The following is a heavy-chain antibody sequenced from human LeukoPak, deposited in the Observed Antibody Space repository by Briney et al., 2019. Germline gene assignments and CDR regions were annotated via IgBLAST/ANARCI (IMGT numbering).Heavy chain of an antibody. V-gene: IGHV3-23*01. CDR2: ISGSGGST. D-gene: IGHD2-15*01. CDR1: GFTFSSYA. CDR3: AKDQICGGSCYLFDH. Sequence: GGSLRLSCAASGFTFSSYAMSWVRQGPGKGLEWVSAISGSGGSTYYADSVKGRFTISRDNSKNTLYLQMNSLRAEDTAVYYCAKDQICGGSCYLFDHWGQGTLVTVSS. J-gene: IGHJ4*02.